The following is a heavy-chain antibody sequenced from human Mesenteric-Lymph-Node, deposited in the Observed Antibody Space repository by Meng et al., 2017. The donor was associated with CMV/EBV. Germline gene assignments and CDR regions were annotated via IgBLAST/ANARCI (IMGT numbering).Heavy chain of an antibody. CDR3: ARDTGMEYWFDP. Sequence: GGSLRLSCAASGFTFSSYAMHWVRQAPGKGLEWVAVISYDGSNKYYADSVKGRFTISRDNAKNSLYLQMNSLRAEDTAVYYCARDTGMEYWFDPWGQGTLVTVSS. V-gene: IGHV3-30-3*01. J-gene: IGHJ5*02. CDR1: GFTFSSYA. CDR2: ISYDGSNK. D-gene: IGHD2-8*02.